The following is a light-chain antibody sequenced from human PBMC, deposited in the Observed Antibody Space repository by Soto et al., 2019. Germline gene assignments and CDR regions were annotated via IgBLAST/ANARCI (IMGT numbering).Light chain of an antibody. CDR2: AAS. J-gene: IGKJ2*01. V-gene: IGKV1-39*01. CDR3: QQSFSIPYT. CDR1: QCINNY. Sequence: DIQMTQSPSSLSASVGDTVTITCRASQCINNYLNWYQQKPGKAPEFLIYAASSLQSGVPSRFSGSGSGTEFTLTITSLHPEDFATYYCQQSFSIPYTFGRGTKVDIK.